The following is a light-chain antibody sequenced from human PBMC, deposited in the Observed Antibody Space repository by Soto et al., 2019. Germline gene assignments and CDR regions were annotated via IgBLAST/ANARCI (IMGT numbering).Light chain of an antibody. Sequence: EIVLTQSPATLSLSPGEKATLSCRASQSVSSYLAWYQQKPGQAPRLLIYDASNRATGIPHRFSCSGSGTDFTLTISSLEPEDFAVYYCQQRSNWPITFGQGTRLEIK. V-gene: IGKV3-11*01. CDR2: DAS. J-gene: IGKJ5*01. CDR3: QQRSNWPIT. CDR1: QSVSSY.